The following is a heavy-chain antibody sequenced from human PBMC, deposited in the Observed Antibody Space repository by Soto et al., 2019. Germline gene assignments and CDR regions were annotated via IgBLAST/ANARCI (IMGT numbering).Heavy chain of an antibody. CDR3: ARSAGWYAVHS. CDR1: GDSVSSPYY. J-gene: IGHJ4*02. D-gene: IGHD6-19*01. CDR2: VFHTGTT. V-gene: IGHV4-4*02. Sequence: QVQLQESGPGLVKPSGTLSLTCAVSGDSVSSPYYWCWVRQPPGKGLESIGEVFHTGTTSYNPSLRSRVTISMDKSNNQFSLDLTSVTAADTAVYYCARSAGWYAVHSWGPGTLVIVSS.